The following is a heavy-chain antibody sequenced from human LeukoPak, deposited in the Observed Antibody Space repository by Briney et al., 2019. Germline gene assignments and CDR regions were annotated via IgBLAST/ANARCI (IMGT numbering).Heavy chain of an antibody. Sequence: GGSLRLSCAASGFTFSSYSMNWVRQAPGKGLEWVSSISSSSSYIYYVDSVKGRFTISRDNAKNSLYLQMNSLRAEDTAVYYCARSPPKGVAGGFDPWGQGTLVTVSS. CDR1: GFTFSSYS. CDR3: ARSPPKGVAGGFDP. CDR2: ISSSSSYI. D-gene: IGHD2-15*01. J-gene: IGHJ5*02. V-gene: IGHV3-21*04.